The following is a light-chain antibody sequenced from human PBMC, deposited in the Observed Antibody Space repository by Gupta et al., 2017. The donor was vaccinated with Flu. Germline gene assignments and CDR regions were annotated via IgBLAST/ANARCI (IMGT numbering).Light chain of an antibody. CDR1: QSVSSY. CDR3: QQRSNWPP. J-gene: IGKJ3*01. CDR2: DAS. Sequence: EIVLTQSPATLSLSPGERATLSCRASQSVSSYLAWYQQKPGQAPRLLIYDASNRATGIPDRFSGSGSGTDFTLTISSLEPEDFAVYYCQQRSNWPPIGPGTKVDIK. V-gene: IGKV3-11*01.